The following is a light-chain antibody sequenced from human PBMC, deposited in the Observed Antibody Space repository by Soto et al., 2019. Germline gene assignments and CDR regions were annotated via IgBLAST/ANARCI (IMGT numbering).Light chain of an antibody. V-gene: IGKV3-20*01. Sequence: EIVLTQSPGTLSLSPGERATLSCRASQSVSSGYLAWYQQKPGQAPRLLLYGSSNRATGIPDRFSGSGSGTDFTLTISRLEPEDVAVYSCQQYGSIPYTFGQGTKLEI. CDR1: QSVSSGY. CDR3: QQYGSIPYT. J-gene: IGKJ2*01. CDR2: GSS.